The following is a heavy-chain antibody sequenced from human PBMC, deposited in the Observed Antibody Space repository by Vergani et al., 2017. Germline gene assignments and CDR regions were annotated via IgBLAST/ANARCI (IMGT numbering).Heavy chain of an antibody. J-gene: IGHJ4*02. D-gene: IGHD6-19*01. CDR2: IYSGGST. CDR1: GFTVSSNY. V-gene: IGHV3-53*01. Sequence: EVQLVESGGGLIQPGGSLRLSCAASGFTVSSNYMSWVRQAPGKGLEWVSVIYSGGSTYYADSVKGRFTISRDNSKNTLYLQMNSLRAEDTAVYYCAKDPGSSGWYGGHYWGQGTLVTVSS. CDR3: AKDPGSSGWYGGHY.